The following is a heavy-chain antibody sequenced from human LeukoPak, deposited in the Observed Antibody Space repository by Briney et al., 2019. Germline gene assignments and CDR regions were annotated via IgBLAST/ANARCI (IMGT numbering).Heavy chain of an antibody. CDR2: IYYSGST. Sequence: SETLSLTCTVSGGSISSGDHYWSWIRQPPGKGLEWIGYIYYSGSTYYNPSLKSRVTISVDTSKNQFSLKLSSVTAADTAVYYCARVYSNYFRYFDYWGQGTLVTVSS. CDR3: ARVYSNYFRYFDY. CDR1: GGSISSGDHY. D-gene: IGHD4-11*01. J-gene: IGHJ4*02. V-gene: IGHV4-30-4*08.